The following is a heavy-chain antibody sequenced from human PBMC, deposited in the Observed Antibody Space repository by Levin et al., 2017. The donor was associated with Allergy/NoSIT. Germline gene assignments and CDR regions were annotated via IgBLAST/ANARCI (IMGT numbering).Heavy chain of an antibody. V-gene: IGHV1-3*01. J-gene: IGHJ3*02. D-gene: IGHD1-26*01. CDR3: ARDRRSGNTDGFDI. CDR1: GFTFTASA. Sequence: PLASVKVSCKASGFTFTASALHWVRQAPGQRLEWMGWIHPGNGNTRYSQNFQGRLTFTRDTSASTAYLELSSLTSEDTAVYYCARDRRSGNTDGFDIWGQGTMVTVSS. CDR2: IHPGNGNT.